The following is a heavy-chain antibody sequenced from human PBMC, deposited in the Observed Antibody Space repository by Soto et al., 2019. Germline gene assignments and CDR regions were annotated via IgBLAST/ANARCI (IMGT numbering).Heavy chain of an antibody. J-gene: IGHJ4*02. Sequence: EVQLVESGGGLVKPGGSLRLSCAASGFTFRSYSMNWVRQAPGKGLEWVSFISSSSSKYYADSVKGRFTISRDNAKNSLYLQMNSLRAEDTVVYYCARVRGSYYYDYWGQGTLVTVSS. CDR1: GFTFRSYS. V-gene: IGHV3-21*01. CDR3: ARVRGSYYYDY. D-gene: IGHD1-26*01. CDR2: ISSSSSK.